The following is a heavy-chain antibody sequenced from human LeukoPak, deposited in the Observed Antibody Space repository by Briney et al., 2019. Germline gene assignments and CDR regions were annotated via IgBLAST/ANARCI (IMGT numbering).Heavy chain of an antibody. Sequence: PGGSLRLFCAASGFTFDDYGMSWVRQAPGKGLEWVSGINWNGGSTGYADSVKGRFTISRDNAKNSLYLQMNSLRAEDTALYYCARGARGVSGYYFDYWGQGTLVTVSS. CDR2: INWNGGST. CDR1: GFTFDDYG. J-gene: IGHJ4*02. V-gene: IGHV3-20*04. D-gene: IGHD3-10*01. CDR3: ARGARGVSGYYFDY.